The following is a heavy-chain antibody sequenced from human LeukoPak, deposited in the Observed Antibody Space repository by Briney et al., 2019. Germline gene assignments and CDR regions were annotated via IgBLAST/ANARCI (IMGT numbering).Heavy chain of an antibody. V-gene: IGHV1-2*02. J-gene: IGHJ5*02. CDR1: GYTFTGYY. Sequence: ASVKVSCKASGYTFTGYYMHWVRQAPGQGLEWMGWINPNSGGTKYAQKFQGRVIMTRDTSTGTAYMELSSLRYDDTAVYYCATNILVRDIINWFDPWGQGTLVTVSS. CDR2: INPNSGGT. D-gene: IGHD3-10*01. CDR3: ATNILVRDIINWFDP.